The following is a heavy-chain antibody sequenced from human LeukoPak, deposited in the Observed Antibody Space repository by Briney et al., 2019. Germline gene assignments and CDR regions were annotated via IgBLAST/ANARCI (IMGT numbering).Heavy chain of an antibody. J-gene: IGHJ4*02. D-gene: IGHD5-12*01. CDR2: IRDDGSNK. V-gene: IGHV3-30*02. CDR3: AKDGRTGYPFDS. CDR1: GFSFSGQG. Sequence: PGGSLRLSCAASGFSFSGQGMHWVRQAPGKGLEWVTFIRDDGSNKYYADSVKGRFTISRDTSKNTLYLQMNSLRVEDTAVYYCAKDGRTGYPFDSWGQGTLVTVSS.